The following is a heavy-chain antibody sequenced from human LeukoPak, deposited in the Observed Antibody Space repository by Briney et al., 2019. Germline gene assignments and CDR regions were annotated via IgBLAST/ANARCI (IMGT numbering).Heavy chain of an antibody. J-gene: IGHJ6*03. CDR2: IFYSGST. CDR1: GDSISRSPYY. CDR3: ARHGRGSPRDYYYYFMDV. Sequence: SETLSLTCTVSGDSISRSPYYWGWIRQPPGKGLEWIATIFYSGSTYYNPSLNSRVTISVDTSKNQFSLKLSSVTVADTAVYYCARHGRGSPRDYYYYFMDVWGKGTTVTVSS. V-gene: IGHV4-39*01.